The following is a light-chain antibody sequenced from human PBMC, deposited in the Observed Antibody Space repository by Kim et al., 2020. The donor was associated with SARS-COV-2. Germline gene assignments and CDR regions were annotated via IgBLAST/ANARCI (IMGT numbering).Light chain of an antibody. J-gene: IGKJ1*01. Sequence: AIQMTQSPSSLSASVGDRIIITCRASQGIRNDLGWYQQKPGKAPKLLIYAASSLQSGVPSRFSGSGSGTDFTLTISSLQPEDFATYYCQHDYNYPRTFGQGTKVDIK. CDR2: AAS. CDR3: QHDYNYPRT. CDR1: QGIRND. V-gene: IGKV1-6*02.